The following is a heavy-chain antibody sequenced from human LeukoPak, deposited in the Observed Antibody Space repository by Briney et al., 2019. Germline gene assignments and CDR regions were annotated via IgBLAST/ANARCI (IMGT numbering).Heavy chain of an antibody. Sequence: GGSLRLSCAGSGFTFKDYYRNWTRQPPGKGLEWVSYISGGSTYTNYANSVKGRFTISRDNARNSLFLQMNSLTAEDTAIYYCARSLISAVIGMDVWGQGTAVTVSS. J-gene: IGHJ6*02. CDR3: ARSLISAVIGMDV. D-gene: IGHD3-3*01. CDR1: GFTFKDYY. CDR2: ISGGSTYT. V-gene: IGHV3-11*06.